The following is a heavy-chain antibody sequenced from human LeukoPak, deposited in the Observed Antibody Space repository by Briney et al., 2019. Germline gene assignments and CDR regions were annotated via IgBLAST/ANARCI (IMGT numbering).Heavy chain of an antibody. CDR2: INPNSGGT. CDR1: GYTFTGYY. D-gene: IGHD3-3*01. V-gene: IGHV1-2*06. Sequence: ASVKVSCKASGYTFTGYYMHWVRQAPGQGLEWMGRINPNSGGTNYAQKFQGRVTMTRDTSISTAYMELSRLRSDDTAVYYCARDFPYYDFWSGYYRVPGGYYFDYWGQGTLVTVSS. J-gene: IGHJ4*02. CDR3: ARDFPYYDFWSGYYRVPGGYYFDY.